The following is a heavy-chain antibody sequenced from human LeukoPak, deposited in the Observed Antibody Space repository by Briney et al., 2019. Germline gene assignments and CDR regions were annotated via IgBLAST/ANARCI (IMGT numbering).Heavy chain of an antibody. Sequence: SETLSLTCTVSGGSISSRNWWSWVRQPPGKGLEWIGEIYHSGSTNYNPSLKSRVTISVDKSKNQFSLKLRSVTAADTAVYYCARDSGYSSSWCDYWGQGTLVTVSS. CDR2: IYHSGST. D-gene: IGHD6-13*01. V-gene: IGHV4-4*02. CDR3: ARDSGYSSSWCDY. CDR1: GGSISSRNW. J-gene: IGHJ4*02.